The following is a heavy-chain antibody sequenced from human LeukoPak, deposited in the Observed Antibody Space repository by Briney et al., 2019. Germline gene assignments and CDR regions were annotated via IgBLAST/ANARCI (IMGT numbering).Heavy chain of an antibody. Sequence: GGSLRLSCAASGFTFNNYVMSWVRQAPGKGLEWVSGFSGSGESTYYADSVKGRFTISRDISKNTLYLQMNRLRVDDTAVYYCAKDWGSGKYYWEYYGMDAWGQGTTVTVSS. D-gene: IGHD1-26*01. CDR3: AKDWGSGKYYWEYYGMDA. CDR1: GFTFNNYV. V-gene: IGHV3-23*01. J-gene: IGHJ6*02. CDR2: FSGSGEST.